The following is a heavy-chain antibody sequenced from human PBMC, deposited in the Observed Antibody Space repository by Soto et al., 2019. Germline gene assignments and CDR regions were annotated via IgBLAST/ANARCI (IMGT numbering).Heavy chain of an antibody. CDR2: LYYTGTT. CDR3: GAYCSGPHCYDWLDP. J-gene: IGHJ5*02. Sequence: PSETLSLTCSVSGGSIGSSIYYFGWIRQPPGNGLEWIGSLYYTGTTNYNSSLKSRVTISADKPQNQFSLRLSSVTAADTAVYYCGAYCSGPHCYDWLDPWGQGTLVTV. D-gene: IGHD2-15*01. CDR1: GGSIGSSIYY. V-gene: IGHV4-39*01.